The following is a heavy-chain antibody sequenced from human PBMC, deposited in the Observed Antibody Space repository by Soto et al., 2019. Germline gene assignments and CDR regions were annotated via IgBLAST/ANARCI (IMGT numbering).Heavy chain of an antibody. CDR2: ISGSGGGT. Sequence: EVQLLESGGGLVQPGGSLRLSCAASGFTFSSYAMSWVRQAPGKGLEWVSAISGSGGGTFYADSVKGRFTISRDNFKNTLYQQMHSLRAEDTAVYYCAKGNYECTNGVCYTGSGSYYYYYGMDVWGQGTTVTVSS. CDR3: AKGNYECTNGVCYTGSGSYYYYYGMDV. V-gene: IGHV3-23*01. D-gene: IGHD2-8*01. J-gene: IGHJ6*02. CDR1: GFTFSSYA.